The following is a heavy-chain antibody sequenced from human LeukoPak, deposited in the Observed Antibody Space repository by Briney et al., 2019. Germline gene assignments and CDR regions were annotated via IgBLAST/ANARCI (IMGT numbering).Heavy chain of an antibody. CDR2: ISYDGSNK. CDR3: ARDLMTDFDY. CDR1: GFTFSSYA. J-gene: IGHJ4*02. Sequence: GGSLRLTCAASGFTFSSYAMHWVRQAPGKGLEWVAVISYDGSNKYYADSVKGRFTISRDNSKNTLYLQMNSLRAEDTAVYYCARDLMTDFDYWGQGTLVAVSS. V-gene: IGHV3-30-3*01.